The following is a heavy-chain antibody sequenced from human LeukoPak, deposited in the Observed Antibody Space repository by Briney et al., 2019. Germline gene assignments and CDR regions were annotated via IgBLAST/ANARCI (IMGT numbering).Heavy chain of an antibody. D-gene: IGHD5-18*01. V-gene: IGHV3-66*01. CDR3: ARDFHSYGFPQFDY. CDR1: GFTFSSCA. CDR2: IYSGGST. Sequence: GGSLRLSCAASGFTFSSCAMSWVRQAPGKGLEWVSVIYSGGSTYYADSVKGRFTISRDNSKNTLYLQMNSLRAEDTAVYYCARDFHSYGFPQFDYWGQGTLVTVSS. J-gene: IGHJ4*02.